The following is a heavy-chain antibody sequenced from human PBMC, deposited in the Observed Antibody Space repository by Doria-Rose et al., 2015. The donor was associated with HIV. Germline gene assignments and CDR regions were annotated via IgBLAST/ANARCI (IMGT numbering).Heavy chain of an antibody. J-gene: IGHJ6*02. CDR3: ARGLLRGGWNDVDYYYGMDV. CDR2: INHSGCP. Sequence: QVQLQQWGAGLVKPSETLSLTCAVFGGSFSGYYWSWIRQPPGKGLEWIGEINHSGCPNSMPPSRCRVTISLDTSRILLPVRLSCVTAADTAVYYCARGLLRGGWNDVDYYYGMDVWGQGTTVTVSS. CDR1: GGSFSGYY. V-gene: IGHV4-34*01. D-gene: IGHD1-1*01.